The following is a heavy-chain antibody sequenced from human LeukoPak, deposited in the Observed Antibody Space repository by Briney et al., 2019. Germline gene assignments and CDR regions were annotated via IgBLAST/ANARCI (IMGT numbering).Heavy chain of an antibody. CDR1: GYTFTGYY. Sequence: ASVKVSCKASGYTFTGYYMHRVRQAPGQGLEWMGWINPNSGGTNYAQKFQGRVTMTRDTSISTAYMELSRLRSDDTAVYYCARVALGYCSSTSCYHRGDFDYWGQGTLVTVSS. CDR2: INPNSGGT. CDR3: ARVALGYCSSTSCYHRGDFDY. V-gene: IGHV1-2*02. J-gene: IGHJ4*02. D-gene: IGHD2-2*01.